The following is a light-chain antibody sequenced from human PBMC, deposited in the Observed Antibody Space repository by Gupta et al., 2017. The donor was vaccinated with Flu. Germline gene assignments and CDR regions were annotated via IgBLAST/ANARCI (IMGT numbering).Light chain of an antibody. J-gene: IGLJ1*01. CDR2: EVS. V-gene: IGLV2-8*01. CDR3: CSYGVNDV. Sequence: QSAPTQPPSASGSPGQSVAISCTGTSSDIGASNYVSWYQQHPGKAPKLIIYEVSKRPSGVPYRFSGSKSGNTASLTVSGLQAEDDADYYCCSYGVNDVFGTGTKVTVL. CDR1: SSDIGASNY.